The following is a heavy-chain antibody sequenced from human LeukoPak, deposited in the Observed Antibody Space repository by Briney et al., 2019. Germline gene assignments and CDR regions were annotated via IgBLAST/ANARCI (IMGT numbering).Heavy chain of an antibody. V-gene: IGHV1-8*03. CDR3: ARGHKSSYFDY. CDR2: MNPNSGNT. CDR1: GYTFTSYD. Sequence: ASVKVSCKASGYTFTSYDINWVRQATGQGLEWMGWMNPNSGNTGYAQKFQGRVTITRNTSISTAYMELSNLRSEDTAVYYCARGHKSSYFDYWGQGTRVTVSS. J-gene: IGHJ4*02.